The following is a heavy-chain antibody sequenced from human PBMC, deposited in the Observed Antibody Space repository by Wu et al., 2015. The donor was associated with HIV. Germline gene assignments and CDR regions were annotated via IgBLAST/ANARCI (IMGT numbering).Heavy chain of an antibody. D-gene: IGHD3-10*01. V-gene: IGHV1-18*01. Sequence: QVQLIQSGAEVKKPGASVRVSCKTSGYTFINYGISWVRQAPGQGLEWMGWISGYNGNTKSAQKFQDRVTMTTDTSTTTAYMELRSLRSDDTAVYYCARDRFGFGENYWGQGTLVTVSS. CDR2: ISGYNGNT. J-gene: IGHJ4*02. CDR1: GYTFINYG. CDR3: ARDRFGFGENY.